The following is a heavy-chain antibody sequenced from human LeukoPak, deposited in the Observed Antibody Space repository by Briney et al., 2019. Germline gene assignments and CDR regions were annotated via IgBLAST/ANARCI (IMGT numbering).Heavy chain of an antibody. J-gene: IGHJ4*02. V-gene: IGHV4-34*01. CDR3: ATGAYYDSSPIGLDY. D-gene: IGHD3-22*01. Sequence: PSETLSLTCAVYGGSFSGYYWSWIRQPPGKGLEWIGEINHSGSTNYNPSLKSRVTISVDTSKNQFSLKLSSVTAADTAVYYCATGAYYDSSPIGLDYWGQGTLVTVSS. CDR1: GGSFSGYY. CDR2: INHSGST.